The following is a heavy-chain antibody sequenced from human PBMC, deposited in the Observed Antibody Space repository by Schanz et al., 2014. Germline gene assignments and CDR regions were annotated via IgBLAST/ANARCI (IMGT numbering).Heavy chain of an antibody. D-gene: IGHD5-12*01. CDR1: GFTFSSHS. V-gene: IGHV3-48*01. Sequence: EVQLLESGGGLVQPGGSLRLSCAASGFTFSSHSFNWVRQAPGKGLEWISYITYNGGTIYYADSVKGRFTISRDNAKNSLYLEMNSLRAEDTAVYYCARKVVATIGGYYDNWGQGTLVIVSS. CDR2: ITYNGGTI. CDR3: ARKVVATIGGYYDN. J-gene: IGHJ4*02.